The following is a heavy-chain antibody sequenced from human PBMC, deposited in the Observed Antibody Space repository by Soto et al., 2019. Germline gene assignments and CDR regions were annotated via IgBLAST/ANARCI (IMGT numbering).Heavy chain of an antibody. D-gene: IGHD3-16*01. J-gene: IGHJ2*01. CDR2: IYYNRST. CDR1: GVSISSYY. V-gene: IGHV4-59*01. Sequence: QVQLQESGPGLVKPSETLSLTCTVSGVSISSYYWSWIRQPPGKGLEWIGYIYYNRSTNYNPSLKGRVTIAVDTAKNQFSLKLTSVTAADAAVYYCAREGASRYFDLWGRGTLVTVSS. CDR3: AREGASRYFDL.